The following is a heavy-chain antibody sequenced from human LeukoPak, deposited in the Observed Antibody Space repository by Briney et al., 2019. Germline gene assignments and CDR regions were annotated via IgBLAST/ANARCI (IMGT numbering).Heavy chain of an antibody. CDR1: GFTFSSYG. V-gene: IGHV3-30*18. J-gene: IGHJ4*02. CDR3: AKDRYYGSGSYYNAPDY. Sequence: PGRSLRLSCAASGFTFSSYGMHWVRQAPGKGLEWVAVISYDGSNKYCADSVKGRFTISRDNSKNTLYLQMNSLRAEDTAVYYCAKDRYYGSGSYYNAPDYWGQGTLVTVSS. CDR2: ISYDGSNK. D-gene: IGHD3-10*01.